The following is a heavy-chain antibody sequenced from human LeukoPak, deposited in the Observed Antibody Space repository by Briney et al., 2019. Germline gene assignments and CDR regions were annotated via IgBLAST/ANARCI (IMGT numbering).Heavy chain of an antibody. CDR3: ARDYSSIAVAGTVGY. V-gene: IGHV1-69*04. CDR1: GGTFSSYA. D-gene: IGHD6-19*01. J-gene: IGHJ4*02. Sequence: SVKVSCKASGGTFSSYAISWVRQAPGQGLERMGRIIPILGIANYAQKFQGRVTITADKSTSTAYMELSSLRSEDTAVYYCARDYSSIAVAGTVGYWGQGTLVTVSS. CDR2: IIPILGIA.